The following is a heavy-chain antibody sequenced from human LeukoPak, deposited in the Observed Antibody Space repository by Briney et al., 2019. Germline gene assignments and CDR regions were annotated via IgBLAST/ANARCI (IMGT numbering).Heavy chain of an antibody. D-gene: IGHD6-13*01. CDR3: ARERSGSSWYKFYYYYGMDV. CDR2: IWYDGSNK. V-gene: IGHV3-33*01. CDR1: GFTFSSYG. J-gene: IGHJ6*02. Sequence: GGSLRLSCAASGFTFSSYGMHWDRQAPGKGLEWVAVIWYDGSNKYYADSVKGRFTISRDNSKNTLYLQMNSLRAEDTAVYYCARERSGSSWYKFYYYYGMDVWGQGTTVTVSS.